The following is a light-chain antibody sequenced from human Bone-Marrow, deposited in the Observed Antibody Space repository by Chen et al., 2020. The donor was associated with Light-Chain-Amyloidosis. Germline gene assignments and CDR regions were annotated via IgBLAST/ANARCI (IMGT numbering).Light chain of an antibody. J-gene: IGKJ3*01. Sequence: DIVMTQSPDSLAVSLGERATINCKSSQSVFYSSNNKNSLAWYQQRPGQPPNLLIYWASTRESGVPDRFSGSGSGADFSITISSLQAEDVAVYYCQQYYTTPFTFGPGTKVDIK. CDR2: WAS. V-gene: IGKV4-1*01. CDR3: QQYYTTPFT. CDR1: QSVFYSSNNKNS.